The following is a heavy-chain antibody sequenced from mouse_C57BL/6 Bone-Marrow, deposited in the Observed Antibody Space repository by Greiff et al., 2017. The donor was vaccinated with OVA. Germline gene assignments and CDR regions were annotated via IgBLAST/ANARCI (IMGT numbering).Heavy chain of an antibody. J-gene: IGHJ4*01. D-gene: IGHD2-2*01. CDR2: ILPGSGST. V-gene: IGHV1-9*01. Sequence: VQLQQSGAELMKPGASVKLSCKATGYTFTGYWIEWVKQRPGHGLEWIGEILPGSGSTNYNEKFKGKATFTADTSSNTAYMQLSSLTSEDSAIDYSARVVWLRRGPMDYWGQGTSVTVSS. CDR1: GYTFTGYW. CDR3: ARVVWLRRGPMDY.